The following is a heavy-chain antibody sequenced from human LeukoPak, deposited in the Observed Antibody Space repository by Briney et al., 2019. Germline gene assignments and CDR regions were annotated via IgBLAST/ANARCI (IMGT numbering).Heavy chain of an antibody. V-gene: IGHV4-61*08. CDR1: GGSISSGGYS. CDR2: IYYSGTT. D-gene: IGHD6-13*01. Sequence: SETLSLTCAVSGGSISSGGYSWSWIRQPPGKGLEWIGYIYYSGTTNYNPSLKSRVTISVDTSKNQFSLKLSSVTAADTAVYYCARGVYIAAAQYAYWGQGTLVTVSS. J-gene: IGHJ4*02. CDR3: ARGVYIAAAQYAY.